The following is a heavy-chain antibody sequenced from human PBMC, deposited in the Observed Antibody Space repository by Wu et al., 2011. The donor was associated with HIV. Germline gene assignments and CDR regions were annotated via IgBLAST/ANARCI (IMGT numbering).Heavy chain of an antibody. CDR3: ARDLGGDEDY. D-gene: IGHD2-21*01. CDR2: IIPILGTV. J-gene: IGHJ4*02. Sequence: QVQLVRSGAEVKKPGASVKVSCKASGYPFTSYGISWVRQAPGQGLEWMGGIIPILGTVKYAQKFQGRVTITADKSTSTAYMELSSLRSEDTAIYYCARDLGGDEDYWGQGTLVTVSS. V-gene: IGHV1-69*06. CDR1: GYPFTSYG.